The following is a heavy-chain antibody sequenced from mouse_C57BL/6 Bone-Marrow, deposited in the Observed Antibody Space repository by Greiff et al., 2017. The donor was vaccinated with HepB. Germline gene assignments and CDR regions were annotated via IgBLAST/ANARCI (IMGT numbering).Heavy chain of an antibody. Sequence: VQLQQSGPELVKPGASVKISCKASGYAFSSSWMNWVKQRPGKGLEWIGRIYPGDGDTNYNGKFKGKATLTADKSSSTAYMPLSSLTSEDSAVYFCASYYYGSSPFAYWGQGTLVTVSA. J-gene: IGHJ3*01. CDR2: IYPGDGDT. CDR3: ASYYYGSSPFAY. V-gene: IGHV1-82*01. D-gene: IGHD1-1*01. CDR1: GYAFSSSW.